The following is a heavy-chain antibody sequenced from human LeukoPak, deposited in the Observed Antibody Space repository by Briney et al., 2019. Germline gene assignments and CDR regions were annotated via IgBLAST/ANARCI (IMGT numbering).Heavy chain of an antibody. CDR2: IGTACDT. Sequence: GGSLRLSCTASGFTFSSYDMHWVRQATGKGLEWVATIGTACDTYYPGSVKGRFTISRENAKNSLYLQMNSLRAGDAAVYYCARGIPAYYYGSGTFDAFDIWGQGTMVTVSS. CDR3: ARGIPAYYYGSGTFDAFDI. V-gene: IGHV3-13*01. CDR1: GFTFSSYD. J-gene: IGHJ3*02. D-gene: IGHD3-10*01.